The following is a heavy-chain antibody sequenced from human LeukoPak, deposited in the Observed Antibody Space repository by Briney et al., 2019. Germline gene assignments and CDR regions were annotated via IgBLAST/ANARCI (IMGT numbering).Heavy chain of an antibody. CDR3: ARDSGDSSVQKEGYYGMDV. Sequence: GGSLRLSCAASGFTFSSYSMNWVRQAPGKGLEWVSSISSSSSYIYYADSVKGRFTISRDNAKNSLYLQMNGLRAEDTAVYYCARDSGDSSVQKEGYYGMDVWGQGTTVTVSS. CDR2: ISSSSSYI. V-gene: IGHV3-21*01. CDR1: GFTFSSYS. J-gene: IGHJ6*02. D-gene: IGHD3-22*01.